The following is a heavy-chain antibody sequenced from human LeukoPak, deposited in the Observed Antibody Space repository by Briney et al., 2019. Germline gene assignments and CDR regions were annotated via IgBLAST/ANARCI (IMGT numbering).Heavy chain of an antibody. J-gene: IGHJ4*02. CDR1: GFTFSSYS. V-gene: IGHV3-21*01. Sequence: GGSLRLSCAASGFTFSSYSMNWVRQAPGKGLEWVSSISSSRSYIYYADSVKGRFTISRDNAKNSLYLHMNSLRAEDTAVYYCERAPYCGGDCYLYYFDYWGQGTLVTVSS. D-gene: IGHD2-21*02. CDR3: ERAPYCGGDCYLYYFDY. CDR2: ISSSRSYI.